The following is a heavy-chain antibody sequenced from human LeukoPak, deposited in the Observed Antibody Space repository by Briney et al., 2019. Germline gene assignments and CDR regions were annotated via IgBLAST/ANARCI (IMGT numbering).Heavy chain of an antibody. Sequence: ASVKVSCKASGYTLTCYYMHWARQAPGQGLEWMGIINPSGGSTSYAQKFQGRVTMTRDTSTSTVYMELSSLRSEDTAVYYCARDPSIKYSCMDYWGQGTLVTVSS. CDR3: ARDPSIKYSCMDY. D-gene: IGHD5-18*01. CDR1: GYTLTCYY. V-gene: IGHV1-46*01. J-gene: IGHJ4*02. CDR2: INPSGGST.